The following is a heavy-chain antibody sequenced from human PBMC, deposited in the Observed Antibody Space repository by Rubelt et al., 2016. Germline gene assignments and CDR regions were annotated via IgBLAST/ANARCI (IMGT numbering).Heavy chain of an antibody. D-gene: IGHD1-1*01. CDR2: IDYSGSA. J-gene: IGHJ4*02. V-gene: IGHV4-59*01. CDR1: GGSISGSH. CDR3: AREMGGVDDHGGDYFDY. Sequence: ETLSLTCTVSGGSISGSHWSWIRQPAGKGLEWIGDIDYSGSANYNPSLKSRVTISIDTSKNQFSLNLSSVTAADTAVYYCAREMGGVDDHGGDYFDYWGQGTLVTVSS.